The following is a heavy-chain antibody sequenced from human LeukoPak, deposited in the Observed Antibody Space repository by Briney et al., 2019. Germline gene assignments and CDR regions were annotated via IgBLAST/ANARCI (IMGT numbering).Heavy chain of an antibody. J-gene: IGHJ4*02. CDR1: GFTVRDYH. Sequence: GGSLRLSCAASGFTVRDYHMSWIRQAPGKGLELVSAIVGSSTHHADSVKGRFTISRDNFKNTLNLQMNSLRAEDSAIYYCTRDAPGSSWFNWGQGTLVTVSS. CDR3: TRDAPGSSWFN. CDR2: IVGSST. V-gene: IGHV3-23*01. D-gene: IGHD6-19*01.